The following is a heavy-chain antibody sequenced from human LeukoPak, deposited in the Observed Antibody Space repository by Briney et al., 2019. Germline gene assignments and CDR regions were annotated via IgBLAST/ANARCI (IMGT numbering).Heavy chain of an antibody. Sequence: GGSLRLSCAVSGLTFSNFKMNWVRQAPGKGLEWVSYISDSGRTTFYADSVKGRFTISRDNAKNSLYLQMNSLRAEDTAVYYCAKDLSPLYYYYGMDVWGQGTTVTVSS. CDR1: GLTFSNFK. CDR2: ISDSGRTT. CDR3: AKDLSPLYYYYGMDV. J-gene: IGHJ6*02. V-gene: IGHV3-48*03.